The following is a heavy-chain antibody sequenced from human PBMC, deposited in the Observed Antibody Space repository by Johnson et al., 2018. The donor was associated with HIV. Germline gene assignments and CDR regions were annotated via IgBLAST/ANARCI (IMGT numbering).Heavy chain of an antibody. J-gene: IGHJ3*02. V-gene: IGHV3-9*01. D-gene: IGHD3-22*01. CDR2: ISWNSGSI. Sequence: VQLVESGGGLVQPGRSLRLSCAASGFTFDDYAMHWVRQAPGKGLEWVSGISWNSGSIGYADSVKGRFTISRDNAKNSLYLQMNSLRAEDTALYYWAKGVIPDSRGYLDAFDIWGQGTMVTVSS. CDR3: AKGVIPDSRGYLDAFDI. CDR1: GFTFDDYA.